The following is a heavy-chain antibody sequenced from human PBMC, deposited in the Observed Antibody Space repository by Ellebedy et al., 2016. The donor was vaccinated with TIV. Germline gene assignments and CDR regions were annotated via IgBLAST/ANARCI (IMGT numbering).Heavy chain of an antibody. CDR1: GFTFSSYD. Sequence: PGGSLRLSCAASGFTFSSYDMNWVRQAPGKGLEWVSGISGSGDSTHYADSVKGRFTISRDNSKNTLYLQMNSLRAEDTAVYYCAKKSGSAWYLTHFDYWGQGTLVTVSS. CDR2: ISGSGDST. D-gene: IGHD6-19*01. CDR3: AKKSGSAWYLTHFDY. J-gene: IGHJ4*02. V-gene: IGHV3-23*01.